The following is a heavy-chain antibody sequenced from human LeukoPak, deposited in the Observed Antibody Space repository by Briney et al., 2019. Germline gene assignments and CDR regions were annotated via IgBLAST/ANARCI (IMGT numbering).Heavy chain of an antibody. D-gene: IGHD6-19*01. CDR2: ISSSSSTI. Sequence: GGSLRLSCAASGFTFSSYSMNWVRQAPGKGLEWVSYISSSSSTIYYADSVKGRFTISRDSAKASVYLQMNSLRAEDTAVYYCSGRLDYWGQGTLVTVSS. V-gene: IGHV3-48*04. J-gene: IGHJ4*02. CDR1: GFTFSSYS. CDR3: SGRLDY.